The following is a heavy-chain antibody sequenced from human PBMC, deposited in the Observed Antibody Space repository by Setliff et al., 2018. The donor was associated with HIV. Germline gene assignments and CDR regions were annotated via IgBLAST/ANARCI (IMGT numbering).Heavy chain of an antibody. CDR2: ISYSGST. CDR3: AREQTTETTMGFAFDI. CDR1: GASISSGGYY. J-gene: IGHJ3*02. V-gene: IGHV4-39*07. D-gene: IGHD4-17*01. Sequence: SETLSLTCSVSGASISSGGYYWGWIRQPPGKGLDWIGYISYSGSTFYNPSLKSRVSISVDTSKNQFSLRLNSVTAADTAVYYCAREQTTETTMGFAFDIWGQGTVVTVSS.